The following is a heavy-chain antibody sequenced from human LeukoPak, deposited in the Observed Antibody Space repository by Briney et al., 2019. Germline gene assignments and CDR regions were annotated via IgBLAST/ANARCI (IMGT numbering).Heavy chain of an antibody. CDR2: INHSGST. CDR1: GGSFSGYY. D-gene: IGHD6-6*01. Sequence: SETLSLTCAVYGGSFSGYYWSWIRQPPGKGLEWIGEINHSGSTNYNPSLKSRVTISVDTPKHKFSLKLSSVTAADTAVYYCARERPQGVPAVWGQGTLVTVSS. J-gene: IGHJ4*02. CDR3: ARERPQGVPAV. V-gene: IGHV4-34*01.